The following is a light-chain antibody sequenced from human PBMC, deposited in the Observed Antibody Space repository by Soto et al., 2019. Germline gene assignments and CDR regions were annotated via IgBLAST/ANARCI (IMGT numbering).Light chain of an antibody. CDR2: DAS. CDR1: PSVDSD. V-gene: IGKV3-15*01. CDR3: RQDSQWPLYT. J-gene: IGKJ2*01. Sequence: IVMPPSPAPVPASPGERVPLSCRARPSVDSDLAWYRRTPGQATRPLISDASTRAAGVPARFSGRGSGTECTLTISSMQSEYFALYYCRQDSQWPLYTFGQGTKV.